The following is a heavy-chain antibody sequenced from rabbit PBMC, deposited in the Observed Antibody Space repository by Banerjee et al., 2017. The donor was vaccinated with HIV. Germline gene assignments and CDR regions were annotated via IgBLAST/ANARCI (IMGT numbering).Heavy chain of an antibody. CDR2: IDPVFGST. J-gene: IGHJ4*01. D-gene: IGHD2-1*01. CDR1: GFDFRFYY. Sequence: QLKESGGGLVQPGGSLKLSCKASGFDFRFYYMSWVRQAPGKGPEWIAYIDPVFGSTYYASWVNGRFTISSHNAQNTLYLQLNSLTAADTATYFRARASTMTMVPYYFNLWGPGTLVTVS. V-gene: IGHV1S7*01. CDR3: ARASTMTMVPYYFNL.